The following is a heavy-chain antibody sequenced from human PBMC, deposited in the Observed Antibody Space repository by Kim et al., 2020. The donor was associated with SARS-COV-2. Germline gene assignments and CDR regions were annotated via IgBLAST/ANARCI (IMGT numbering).Heavy chain of an antibody. Sequence: ASVKVSCKASGYTFTGYYMHWVRQAPGQGLEWMGWINPNSGGTNYAQKFQGWVTMTRDTSISTAYMELSRLRSDDTAVYYCARGSAALGTARRRWFDPWGQGTLVTVSS. J-gene: IGHJ5*02. CDR2: INPNSGGT. V-gene: IGHV1-2*04. CDR1: GYTFTGYY. CDR3: ARGSAALGTARRRWFDP. D-gene: IGHD6-13*01.